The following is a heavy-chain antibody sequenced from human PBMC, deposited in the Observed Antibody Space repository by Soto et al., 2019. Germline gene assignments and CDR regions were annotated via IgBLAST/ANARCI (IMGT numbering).Heavy chain of an antibody. CDR2: ISAYNGKT. CDR1: GYSFTSYG. V-gene: IGHV1-18*01. CDR3: ARETIYCSSSNCFFDY. D-gene: IGHD2-2*01. J-gene: IGHJ4*02. Sequence: ASVKVSCKASGYSFTSYGISWVRQAPGQGLEWMGWISAYNGKTNYAQKVQDRVTMTTDTSTSTAYMELRSLRSDDTAVYYCARETIYCSSSNCFFDYWGQGTLVTVSS.